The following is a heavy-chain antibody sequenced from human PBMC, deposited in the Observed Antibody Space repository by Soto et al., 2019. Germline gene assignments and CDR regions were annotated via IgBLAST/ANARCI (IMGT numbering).Heavy chain of an antibody. J-gene: IGHJ4*02. V-gene: IGHV4-39*01. CDR1: GSSISSSSYY. D-gene: IGHD3-22*01. CDR2: VYYSGTT. Sequence: PSETLSLTCTGSGSSISSSSYYWGWIRQPPGKGLEWIGSVYYSGTTYDNTSLKSRITLSVDRSKSQFSLKLTSVTAADAAVYFCARLIYDSRGYYYFDYWGQGTLVTVSS. CDR3: ARLIYDSRGYYYFDY.